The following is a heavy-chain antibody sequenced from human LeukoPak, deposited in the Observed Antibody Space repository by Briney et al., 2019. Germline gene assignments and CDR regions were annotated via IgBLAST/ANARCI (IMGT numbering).Heavy chain of an antibody. CDR2: IYSSGST. V-gene: IGHV4-4*07. J-gene: IGHJ6*03. Sequence: SETLSLTCSVSGDSISRSYWSWIRQPAGKGLEWIGRIYSSGSTNFKSSLKSRVSMSVDTSTNQFSLNISSVSAADSAVYYCARDAGKRNRNSWYKVYYYYYMDVWGKGTTVTVTS. D-gene: IGHD6-13*01. CDR1: GDSISRSY. CDR3: ARDAGKRNRNSWYKVYYYYYMDV.